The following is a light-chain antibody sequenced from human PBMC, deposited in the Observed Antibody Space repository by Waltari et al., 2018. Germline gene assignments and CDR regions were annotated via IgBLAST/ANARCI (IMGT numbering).Light chain of an antibody. CDR1: GGDFGTYNL. V-gene: IGLV2-23*01. J-gene: IGLJ3*02. Sequence: QSALTQPASVSGSPGQSITVSCTGTGGDFGTYNLVSWYQQHPPKAPTLILYEGNKRPSGVSRRFSGSRSGHTASLTISGLQAEDEGDYYCCSYSGGETWVFGGGTKVTVL. CDR3: CSYSGGETWV. CDR2: EGN.